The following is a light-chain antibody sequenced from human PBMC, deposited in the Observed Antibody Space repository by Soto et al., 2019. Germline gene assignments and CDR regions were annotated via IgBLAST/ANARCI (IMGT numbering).Light chain of an antibody. V-gene: IGKV3-20*01. J-gene: IGKJ2*01. CDR3: QQYGSSPMYT. Sequence: EIVLTQSPGTLSLSPGERATLSCRASQSVSSSYLSWYQQKPGQAPRLLIYGASGRATGIPGRFSGSGSGTDFTLSISRLEPEDFVVYYCQQYGSSPMYTFGQGTKLEIK. CDR1: QSVSSSY. CDR2: GAS.